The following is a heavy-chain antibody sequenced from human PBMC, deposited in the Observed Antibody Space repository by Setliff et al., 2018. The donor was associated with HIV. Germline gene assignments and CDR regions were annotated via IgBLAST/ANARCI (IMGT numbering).Heavy chain of an antibody. V-gene: IGHV4-34*01. CDR2: INHSGST. Sequence: PSETLSLTCAVYGGSFSGYYWSWIRQPPGKGLEWIGEINHSGSTNYNPSLKSRVTISLDTSKNQFSLRLISVTAADTAVYYCALTGHRLLRGYMDVWGKGTTVTVSS. J-gene: IGHJ6*03. D-gene: IGHD2-15*01. CDR3: ALTGHRLLRGYMDV. CDR1: GGSFSGYY.